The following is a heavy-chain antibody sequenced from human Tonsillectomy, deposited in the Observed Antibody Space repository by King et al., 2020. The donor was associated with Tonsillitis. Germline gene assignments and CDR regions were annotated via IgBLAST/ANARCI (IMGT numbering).Heavy chain of an antibody. CDR1: GFTFSDAW. J-gene: IGHJ4*02. CDR3: PTTRRVTAAGTGGDFDN. D-gene: IGHD6-13*01. Sequence: VQLVESGGGLVKPGGSLRLSCAASGFTFSDAWMSWVRQAPGKGLEWVGRIKSKTDGETTDYIAPVRGRFAVSRDDARNSLYLQMNSLQTEDTALYYFPTTRRVTAAGTGGDFDNWGQGTQVTVSS. CDR2: IKSKTDGETT. V-gene: IGHV3-15*01.